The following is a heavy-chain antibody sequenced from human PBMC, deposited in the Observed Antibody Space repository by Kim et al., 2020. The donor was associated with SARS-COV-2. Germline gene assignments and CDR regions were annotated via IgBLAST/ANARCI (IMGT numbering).Heavy chain of an antibody. V-gene: IGHV1-18*04. Sequence: ASVKVSCKASGYTFTSYGISWVRQAPGQGLEWMGWISAYNGNTNYAQKLQGRVTMTTDTSTSTAYMELRSLRSDDTAVYYCARDTGGSGITMIVVPNYYYYGMDVWGQGTTVTVSS. CDR1: GYTFTSYG. CDR3: ARDTGGSGITMIVVPNYYYYGMDV. CDR2: ISAYNGNT. J-gene: IGHJ6*02. D-gene: IGHD3-22*01.